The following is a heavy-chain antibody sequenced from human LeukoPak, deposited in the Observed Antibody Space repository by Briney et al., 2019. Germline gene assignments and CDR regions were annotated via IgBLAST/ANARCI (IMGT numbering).Heavy chain of an antibody. J-gene: IGHJ5*02. D-gene: IGHD3-3*01. CDR2: IFSSGST. V-gene: IGHV4-39*02. CDR1: GASISRSTYY. Sequence: PSETLSLTCTVSGASISRSTYYWAWIRQPPGKDLEWMGDIFSSGSTYYNPSLRGRVTMSVDTSNNYFSLNLASVTAADTAVYYCARENRVTTIYGVLINWFDPWGQGTLVTVST. CDR3: ARENRVTTIYGVLINWFDP.